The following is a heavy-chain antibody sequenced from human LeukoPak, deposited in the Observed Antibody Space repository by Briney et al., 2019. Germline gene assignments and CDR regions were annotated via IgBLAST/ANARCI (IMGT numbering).Heavy chain of an antibody. V-gene: IGHV4-59*01. CDR1: GASISSYY. D-gene: IGHD3-10*01. Sequence: SETLSLTCTVSGASISSYYWSWIRQSPGKGLEWIGYIYYGGSTNYKPSLKSRVTISVDTSKNQFSLKLSSVTAADTAVYYCARGGYYGSGNDFRFDPWGQGTLVTVSS. J-gene: IGHJ5*02. CDR2: IYYGGST. CDR3: ARGGYYGSGNDFRFDP.